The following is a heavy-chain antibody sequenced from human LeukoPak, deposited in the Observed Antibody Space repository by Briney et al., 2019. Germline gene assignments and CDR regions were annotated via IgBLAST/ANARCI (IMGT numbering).Heavy chain of an antibody. D-gene: IGHD2-2*01. V-gene: IGHV3-23*01. Sequence: GGSLSLSCAASGFTFSSYAMSWVRQAPGKRLEWVSAIIGSGGSTYYADSVKGRSTISRDTSKNTMFLQMNNLRAEDTAIYYCAKDRDCSSTGCYVFANWGQGTLVTVSS. CDR1: GFTFSSYA. CDR3: AKDRDCSSTGCYVFAN. CDR2: IIGSGGST. J-gene: IGHJ4*02.